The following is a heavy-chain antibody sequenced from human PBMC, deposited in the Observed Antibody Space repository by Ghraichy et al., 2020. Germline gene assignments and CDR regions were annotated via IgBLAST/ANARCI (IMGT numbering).Heavy chain of an antibody. CDR3: AKERPQFDP. CDR1: GLSFRTSA. Sequence: GGSPRLSCVASGLSFRTSAMSWVRQLPGKGLEWISTIGIDGRTYYRDSLKGRISISRDNNINTVFLQMDSLRPEDTAMYYCAKERPQFDPWGQGTLVIVSS. V-gene: IGHV3-23*01. J-gene: IGHJ5*02. CDR2: IGIDGRT.